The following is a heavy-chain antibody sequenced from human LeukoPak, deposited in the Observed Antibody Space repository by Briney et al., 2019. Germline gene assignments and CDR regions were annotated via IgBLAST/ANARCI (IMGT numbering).Heavy chain of an antibody. CDR2: IYYSGST. D-gene: IGHD4-17*01. J-gene: IGHJ4*02. CDR1: GGSISSYY. Sequence: SETLSLTCTVSGGSISSYYWSWIRQPPGKGLEWIGYIYYSGSTNYSPSLKSRVTISVDTSKNQFSLKLSSVTAADTAVYYCARWYGEGPFDYWGQGTLVTVSS. V-gene: IGHV4-59*01. CDR3: ARWYGEGPFDY.